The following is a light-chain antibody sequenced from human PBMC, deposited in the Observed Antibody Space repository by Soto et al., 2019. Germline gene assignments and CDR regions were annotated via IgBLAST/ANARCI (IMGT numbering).Light chain of an antibody. CDR3: SSYAGSNNLV. Sequence: QSALTQPPSASGSPGQSVTISCTGTSSDVGGYNYVSWYQQYPGKAPKLMIYEVTKRPSGVPYRFSGSKSGNTASLTGSGLQAEDEADYYCSSYAGSNNLVFGGGTKLTVL. J-gene: IGLJ2*01. CDR2: EVT. CDR1: SSDVGGYNY. V-gene: IGLV2-8*01.